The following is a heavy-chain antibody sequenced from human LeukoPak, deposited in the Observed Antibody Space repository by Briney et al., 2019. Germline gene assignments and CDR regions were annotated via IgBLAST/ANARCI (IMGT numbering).Heavy chain of an antibody. D-gene: IGHD7-27*01. V-gene: IGHV3-7*01. CDR2: IKQDGSEK. Sequence: GGSLRLSCAASGFTFSSDWISWVRQAPGEGLEWVANIKQDGSEKYYVDSVKGRFTISRDNAKNSLYLQMNSLRAEDTAVYYCARESGNWGGFDYWGQGTLVTVSS. CDR1: GFTFSSDW. J-gene: IGHJ4*02. CDR3: ARESGNWGGFDY.